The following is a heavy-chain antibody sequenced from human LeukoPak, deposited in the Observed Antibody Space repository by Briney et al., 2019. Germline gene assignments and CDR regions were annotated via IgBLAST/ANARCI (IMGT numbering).Heavy chain of an antibody. CDR3: ARHPDYGDPY. Sequence: PGGSLRLSCSASGFSFSDSYINWFRLSPEKGLEWIAYITSSGATTEYADSVKGRFTISRVNAKNSMYLQMNSLRPEDTAVYYCARHPDYGDPYWGQGTLVTVSS. CDR1: GFSFSDSY. CDR2: ITSSGATT. D-gene: IGHD4/OR15-4a*01. V-gene: IGHV3-11*01. J-gene: IGHJ4*02.